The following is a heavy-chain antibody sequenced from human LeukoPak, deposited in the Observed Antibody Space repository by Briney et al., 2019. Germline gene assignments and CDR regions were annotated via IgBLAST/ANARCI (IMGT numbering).Heavy chain of an antibody. V-gene: IGHV3-48*01. CDR1: GFTFSSYS. CDR3: AAPNMLLDDAFDI. J-gene: IGHJ3*02. Sequence: AGGSLRLSCAASGFTFSSYSMNWVRQAPGKGLEWVSYISSSSSTIYYADSVKGRFTISRDNAKNSLYLQMNSLRAEDTAVYYCAAPNMLLDDAFDIWGQGTMVTVSS. CDR2: ISSSSSTI. D-gene: IGHD2-15*01.